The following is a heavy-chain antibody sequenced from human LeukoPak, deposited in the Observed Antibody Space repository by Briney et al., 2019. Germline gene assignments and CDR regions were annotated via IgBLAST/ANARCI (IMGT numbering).Heavy chain of an antibody. CDR1: GGSISSSSYY. V-gene: IGHV4-39*07. J-gene: IGHJ4*02. D-gene: IGHD6-6*01. Sequence: PSETLSLTCTVSGGSISSSSYYWGWIRQPPGKGLEWIGSIYHSWSTYYNPSLKSRVTISVDTSKNQFSLKLSPVTAADTAVYYCARGVARSSKFHFSYYFDYWGQGTLVTVSS. CDR2: IYHSWST. CDR3: ARGVARSSKFHFSYYFDY.